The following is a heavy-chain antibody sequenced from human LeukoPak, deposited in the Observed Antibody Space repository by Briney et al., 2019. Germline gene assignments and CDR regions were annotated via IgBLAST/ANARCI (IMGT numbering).Heavy chain of an antibody. D-gene: IGHD3-22*01. J-gene: IGHJ3*02. V-gene: IGHV4-59*01. CDR2: IYYSGST. CDR3: ARQTYYYDSSGYFDAFDI. Sequence: SETLSLTCAVYGGSFSGYYWSWIRQPPGKGLEWIGYIYYSGSTNYNPSLKSRVTISVDTSKNQFSLKLSSVTAADTAVYYCARQTYYYDSSGYFDAFDIWGQGTMVTVSS. CDR1: GGSFSGYY.